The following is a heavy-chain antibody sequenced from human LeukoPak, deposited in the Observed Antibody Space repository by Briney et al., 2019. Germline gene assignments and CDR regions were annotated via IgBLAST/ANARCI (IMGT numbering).Heavy chain of an antibody. CDR1: GGTFSGYA. D-gene: IGHD1-26*01. CDR3: ARGAVGATSFDY. V-gene: IGHV1-69*04. Sequence: SVKVSCKASGGTFSGYAISWVRQAPGQGLEWMGRIIPILGIANYAQKLQGRVTITADKSTSTAYMELSSLRSEDTAVYYCARGAVGATSFDYWGQGTLVTVSS. CDR2: IIPILGIA. J-gene: IGHJ4*02.